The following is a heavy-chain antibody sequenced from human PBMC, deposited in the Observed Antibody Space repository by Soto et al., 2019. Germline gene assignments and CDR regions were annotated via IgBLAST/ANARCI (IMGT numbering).Heavy chain of an antibody. V-gene: IGHV1-3*01. CDR3: ARDLFPPYCSSTSCLPGDDAFDI. Sequence: GASVKVSCKASGYTFTSYAMHWVRQAPGQRLEWMGWINAGNGNTKYSQKFQGRVTITRDTSASTAYMELSSLRSEDTAVYYCARDLFPPYCSSTSCLPGDDAFDIWGQGTMVTVSS. CDR1: GYTFTSYA. D-gene: IGHD2-2*01. CDR2: INAGNGNT. J-gene: IGHJ3*02.